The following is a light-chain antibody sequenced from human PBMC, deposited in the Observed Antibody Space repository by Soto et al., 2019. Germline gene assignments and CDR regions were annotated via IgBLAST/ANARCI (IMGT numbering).Light chain of an antibody. J-gene: IGLJ2*01. CDR1: SSDVGAYNY. CDR2: DVS. V-gene: IGLV2-14*01. CDR3: SSKTSASTLVV. Sequence: QSVLTQPASVSRSPGQSITISCTGTSSDVGAYNYVSWYQQHPGKAPKLIIYDVSNRPSGVSNRFSGSKSGNTATLTISGLQAEDETDYYCSSKTSASTLVVFGGGTKLTVL.